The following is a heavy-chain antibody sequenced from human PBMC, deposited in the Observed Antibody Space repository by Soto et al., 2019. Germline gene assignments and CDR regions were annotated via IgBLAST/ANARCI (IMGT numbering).Heavy chain of an antibody. CDR3: ARDLWFGHRNYYYYGMDV. CDR1: GYTFTSYG. J-gene: IGHJ6*02. Sequence: QVQLVQSGAEVKKPGASVKVSCKASGYTFTSYGISWVRQAPGQGLEWMGWISAYNGNTNYAQKLQGRVTMTTDTSTRTAYMELRSLRSDDTAVYYCARDLWFGHRNYYYYGMDVWGQGTTVTVSS. CDR2: ISAYNGNT. V-gene: IGHV1-18*01. D-gene: IGHD3-10*01.